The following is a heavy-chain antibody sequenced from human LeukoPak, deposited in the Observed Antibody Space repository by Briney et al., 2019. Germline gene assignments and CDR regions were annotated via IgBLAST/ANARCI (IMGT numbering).Heavy chain of an antibody. CDR3: ARNDFGSGWLGDY. D-gene: IGHD6-19*01. Sequence: PGGSLRLSCAASGFTFTNAWMSWVRQAPGKGLEWVSTIGGSGGGTYYAESVKGRFIISRDTSKNTLFLQMNSLRAEDTALYYCARNDFGSGWLGDYWGQGTLVTVFS. J-gene: IGHJ4*02. CDR2: IGGSGGGT. CDR1: GFTFTNAW. V-gene: IGHV3-23*01.